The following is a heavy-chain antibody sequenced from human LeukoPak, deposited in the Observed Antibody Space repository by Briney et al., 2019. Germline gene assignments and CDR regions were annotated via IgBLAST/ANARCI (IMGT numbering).Heavy chain of an antibody. CDR2: ISSSSNTI. V-gene: IGHV3-48*01. Sequence: SGGSLRLSCAASGFTFSSYTMNWVRQAPGKGLEWVSYISSSSNTIYYADSVKGRFTISRDNAKNSLYLQMNSLRAEDTAVYYCARWALYYNYYMDVWGKGTTVTASS. D-gene: IGHD3-10*01. J-gene: IGHJ6*03. CDR1: GFTFSSYT. CDR3: ARWALYYNYYMDV.